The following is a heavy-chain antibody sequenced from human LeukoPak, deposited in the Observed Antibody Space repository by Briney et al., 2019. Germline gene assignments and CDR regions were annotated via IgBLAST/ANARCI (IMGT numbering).Heavy chain of an antibody. Sequence: GGSLRLSCAASGFTFSSYSMNWVRQAPGKGLEWVSSISSSSSYIYYADSVKGRFTISRDNSKNTLYLQMNSLRAEDTAVYYCAKDLGGRGSGYWGQGTLVTVSS. D-gene: IGHD2-15*01. V-gene: IGHV3-21*04. CDR3: AKDLGGRGSGY. J-gene: IGHJ4*02. CDR2: ISSSSSYI. CDR1: GFTFSSYS.